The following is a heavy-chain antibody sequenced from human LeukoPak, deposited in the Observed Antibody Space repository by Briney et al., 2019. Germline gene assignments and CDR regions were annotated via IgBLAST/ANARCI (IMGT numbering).Heavy chain of an antibody. CDR2: INTDGSST. D-gene: IGHD4-17*01. Sequence: SGGSLRLSCAASGFTFSSYWMHWVRQAPGKGLVWVSRINTDGSSTSYADSVKGRFTISRDNAKNTLYVQMNSLRADDTAVYYCARLYGGYGDYYFDYWGQGTLVTVSS. V-gene: IGHV3-74*01. CDR1: GFTFSSYW. CDR3: ARLYGGYGDYYFDY. J-gene: IGHJ4*02.